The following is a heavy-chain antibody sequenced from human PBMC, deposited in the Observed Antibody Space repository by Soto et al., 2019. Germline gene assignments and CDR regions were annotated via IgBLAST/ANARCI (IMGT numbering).Heavy chain of an antibody. J-gene: IGHJ4*02. D-gene: IGHD6-19*01. CDR1: GGSISSYY. V-gene: IGHV4-59*01. Sequence: SETLSLTCTVSGGSISSYYWSWIRQPPGKGLEWIGYIYYSGSINYNPSLKSRVTISVDTSKNQFSLKLSSVTAADTAVYYCARGKYGSGLDYWGQGTLVTVS. CDR2: IYYSGSI. CDR3: ARGKYGSGLDY.